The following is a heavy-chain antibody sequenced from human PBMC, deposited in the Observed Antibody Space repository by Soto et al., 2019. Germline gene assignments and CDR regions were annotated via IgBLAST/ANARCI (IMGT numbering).Heavy chain of an antibody. Sequence: QEQLQQWGAGLLKPSDTLSLTCAVYTGSFSGYFWTWIRQPPRKGLEWIGEIIHTGSSNYNPFLKSRVTISVDTSKNQFSLQLTPVTAADSAIYYCARVTGRTKPIEVWGRGTLVTVST. CDR2: IIHTGSS. CDR3: ARVTGRTKPIEV. CDR1: TGSFSGYF. J-gene: IGHJ4*02. V-gene: IGHV4-34*02.